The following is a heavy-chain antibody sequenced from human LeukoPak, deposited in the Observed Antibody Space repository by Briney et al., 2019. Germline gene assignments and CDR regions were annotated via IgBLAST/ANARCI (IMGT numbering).Heavy chain of an antibody. Sequence: GGSLRLSCAASGFTFSSYGMHWVRQAPGKGLEWVAVISYDGSNKYYADSVKGRFTISRDNSKNTLYLQMNSLRAEDTAVYYCAKPPIVVVVAAAFDYWGQGTLVTVSS. V-gene: IGHV3-30*18. CDR2: ISYDGSNK. CDR1: GFTFSSYG. D-gene: IGHD2-15*01. CDR3: AKPPIVVVVAAAFDY. J-gene: IGHJ4*02.